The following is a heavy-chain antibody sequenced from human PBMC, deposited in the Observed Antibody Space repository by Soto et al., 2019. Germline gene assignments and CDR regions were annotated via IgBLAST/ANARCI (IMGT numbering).Heavy chain of an antibody. Sequence: GASVKVSCKTSGYTSSNYGITWVRQAPGQPLEWLGWISLYSDGTNYAQKFQGRVSMTTDTSTTTAYMELRSLRSGDTAVYYCARVVPGAEAWFGPWGQGTLVTVSS. CDR2: ISLYSDGT. CDR3: ARVVPGAEAWFGP. D-gene: IGHD2-2*01. V-gene: IGHV1-18*01. J-gene: IGHJ5*02. CDR1: GYTSSNYG.